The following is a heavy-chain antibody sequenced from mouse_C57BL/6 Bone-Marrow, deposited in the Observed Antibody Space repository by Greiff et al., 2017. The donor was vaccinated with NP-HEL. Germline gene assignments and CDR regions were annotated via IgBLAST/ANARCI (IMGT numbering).Heavy chain of an antibody. CDR2: IYPGDGDT. D-gene: IGHD2-3*01. CDR1: GYAFSSSW. J-gene: IGHJ4*01. Sequence: QVQLQQSGPELVKPGASVKISCKASGYAFSSSWMNWVKQRPGKGLEWIGRIYPGDGDTNYNGKFKGKATLTADKSSSTAYMQLSSLTSEDSAVYFCAGLLQVYAMDYWGQGTSVTVSS. V-gene: IGHV1-82*01. CDR3: AGLLQVYAMDY.